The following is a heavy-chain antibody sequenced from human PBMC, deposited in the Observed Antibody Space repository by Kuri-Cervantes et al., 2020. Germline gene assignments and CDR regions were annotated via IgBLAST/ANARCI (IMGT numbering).Heavy chain of an antibody. CDR3: AREGLRYFDWSPQIYYYYGMDV. V-gene: IGHV3-11*04. Sequence: GESLKISCAASGFTFSDYYMSWIRQAPGKGLEWVSYISSGGSTIYYADSVKGRFTISRDNAKNSLYLQMNSLRAEDTAVYYCAREGLRYFDWSPQIYYYYGMDVWGQGTTVTGAS. CDR1: GFTFSDYY. D-gene: IGHD3-9*01. J-gene: IGHJ6*02. CDR2: ISSGGSTI.